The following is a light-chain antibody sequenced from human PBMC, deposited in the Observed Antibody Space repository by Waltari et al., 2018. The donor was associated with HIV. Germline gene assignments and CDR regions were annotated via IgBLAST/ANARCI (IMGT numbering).Light chain of an antibody. Sequence: SYVLTQSPSVSVAPGKTARITCGGQNIGSKSVNWYQQRPGQAPDMVIYHDTDRPFGIPDRFADSNSDDTASLIIRRVESGDEADYYCQVWDTNTDQYVIFGGGTNLAV. CDR2: HDT. J-gene: IGLJ2*01. CDR1: NIGSKS. CDR3: QVWDTNTDQYVI. V-gene: IGLV3-21*01.